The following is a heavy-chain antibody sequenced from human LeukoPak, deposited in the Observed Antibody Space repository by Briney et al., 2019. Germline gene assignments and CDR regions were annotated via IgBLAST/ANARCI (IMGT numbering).Heavy chain of an antibody. V-gene: IGHV4-61*01. D-gene: IGHD3-22*01. CDR2: ISYSGST. CDR1: GGSISSGSYY. CDR3: ARVKGDSSGYYSLYYYYYYMDV. J-gene: IGHJ6*03. Sequence: SETLSLTCTVSGGSISSGSYYWSWIRQPPGKGLEWIGYISYSGSTNSHPSLKSRVTISVDMSKPQFYLELSSVTAADTAVYYCARVKGDSSGYYSLYYYYYYMDVWGKGTTVTVSS.